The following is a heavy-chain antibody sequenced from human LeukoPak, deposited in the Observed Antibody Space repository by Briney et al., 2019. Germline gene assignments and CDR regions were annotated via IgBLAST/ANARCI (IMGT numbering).Heavy chain of an antibody. CDR3: ASGGHVFAKTGSDY. Sequence: PSETLSLTCAVYGGSFSGYYWSWIRQPPGKGLEWIGEINHSGSTNYNPSLKSRVTISVDTSKNQFSLKLSSVTAADTAVYYCASGGHVFAKTGSDYWGQGTLVTVSS. CDR2: INHSGST. CDR1: GGSFSGYY. V-gene: IGHV4-34*01. J-gene: IGHJ4*02. D-gene: IGHD3-3*02.